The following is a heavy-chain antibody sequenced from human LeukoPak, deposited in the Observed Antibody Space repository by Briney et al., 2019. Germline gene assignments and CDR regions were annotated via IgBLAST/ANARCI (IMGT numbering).Heavy chain of an antibody. CDR3: AKDYDSSGYYDY. J-gene: IGHJ4*02. CDR2: IYTSGTT. V-gene: IGHV4-4*07. CDR1: GGSISSYY. Sequence: SETLSLTCTVSGGSISSYYWSWIRQPAGKGLEWIGRIYTSGTTNYNPSLKSRVTMSVDTSKNQFSLKLSSVTAADTAVYYCAKDYDSSGYYDYWGQGTLVTVSS. D-gene: IGHD3-22*01.